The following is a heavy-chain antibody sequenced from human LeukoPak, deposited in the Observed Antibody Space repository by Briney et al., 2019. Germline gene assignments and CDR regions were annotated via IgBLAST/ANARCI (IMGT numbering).Heavy chain of an antibody. D-gene: IGHD4-23*01. CDR2: ISGSGGST. CDR1: GFTFSSYA. Sequence: GGSLRLSCAASGFTFSSYAMSLVRQAPGKGLEWVSAISGSGGSTYYADSVKGRFTISRDNSKNTLYLQMNSLRAEDTAVYYCAKAVGGNSWFDYWGQGTLVTVSS. V-gene: IGHV3-23*01. J-gene: IGHJ4*02. CDR3: AKAVGGNSWFDY.